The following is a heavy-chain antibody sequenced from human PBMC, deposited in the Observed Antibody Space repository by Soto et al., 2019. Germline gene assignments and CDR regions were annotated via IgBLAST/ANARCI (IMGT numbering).Heavy chain of an antibody. Sequence: LRLSCAASGFTFDDYAMHWVRQAPGKGLEWVSGISWNSGSIGYADSVKGRFTISRDNAKNSLYLQMNSLRAEDTALYYCAKTKGVVTMVRGVHDAFDIWGQGTMVTVSS. J-gene: IGHJ3*02. CDR3: AKTKGVVTMVRGVHDAFDI. D-gene: IGHD3-10*01. CDR1: GFTFDDYA. CDR2: ISWNSGSI. V-gene: IGHV3-9*01.